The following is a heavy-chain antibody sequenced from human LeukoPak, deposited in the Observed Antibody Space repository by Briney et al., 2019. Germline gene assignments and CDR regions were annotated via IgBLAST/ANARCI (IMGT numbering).Heavy chain of an antibody. D-gene: IGHD2-2*01. V-gene: IGHV3-21*01. CDR3: ARVQLLFSGADEC. J-gene: IGHJ4*02. CDR2: ISSSSSYI. CDR1: GFTFSSYS. Sequence: GGSLRLSCAASGFTFSSYSMNWVRQAPGKGLEWVSSISSSSSYIYYADSVKGRFTISRDNAKNSLYLQMNSLRAEDTAVYYCARVQLLFSGADECWGPGTLVTVSS.